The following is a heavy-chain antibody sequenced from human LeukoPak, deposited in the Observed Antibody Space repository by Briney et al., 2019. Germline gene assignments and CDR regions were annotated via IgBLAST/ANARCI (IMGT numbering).Heavy chain of an antibody. CDR2: IWYDGSNK. D-gene: IGHD2-2*01. J-gene: IGHJ4*02. V-gene: IGHV3-33*01. Sequence: GGSLRLSCAASGFTFSSYGMHWVRQAPGKGLEWVAVIWYDGSNKYYADSVKGRFTISRDNSKNTLYLQMNSLRAEDTAVYYCARGQFPDIVVVPTLGNYFDYWGQGTLVTVSS. CDR3: ARGQFPDIVVVPTLGNYFDY. CDR1: GFTFSSYG.